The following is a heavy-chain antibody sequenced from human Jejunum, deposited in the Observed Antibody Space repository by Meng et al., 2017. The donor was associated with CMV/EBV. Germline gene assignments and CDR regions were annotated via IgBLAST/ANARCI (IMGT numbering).Heavy chain of an antibody. CDR2: KKRKGMER. D-gene: IGHD3-10*02. V-gene: IGHV3-23*03. CDR3: AKVFRGVRTMFYYYYGMDV. Sequence: VRQEKGKGEEWVESKKRKGMERKEEEKGKGRKKKDRDKDKNTQFLEMNSLRDEDTAVYYCAKVFRGVRTMFYYYYGMDVWGQGTTVTVSS. J-gene: IGHJ6*02.